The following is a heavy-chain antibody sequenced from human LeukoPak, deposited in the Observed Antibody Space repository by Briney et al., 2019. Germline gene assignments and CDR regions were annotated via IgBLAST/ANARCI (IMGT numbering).Heavy chain of an antibody. D-gene: IGHD7-27*01. V-gene: IGHV4-4*07. CDR3: ARDWGSFSPGYYYGMDV. J-gene: IGHJ6*02. CDR1: GGSISSYY. CDR2: IYTSGST. Sequence: KPSETLSLTCTVSGGSISSYYWSWIRQPAGKGLEWIGRIYTSGSTNYNPSLKSRVTMSVDTSKNQFSLKLSSVTAADTAVYYCARDWGSFSPGYYYGMDVWGQGTTVTVSS.